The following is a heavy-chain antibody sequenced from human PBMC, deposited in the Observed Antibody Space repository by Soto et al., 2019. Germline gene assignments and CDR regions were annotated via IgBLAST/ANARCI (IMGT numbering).Heavy chain of an antibody. CDR1: GFTFSRYW. CDR3: ARGGTSGYADF. Sequence: EVQLVESGGGLVQPGGSLRLSCAASGFTFSRYWMHWVRQAPGKGLVWVSRINSDGSTTTYADSVKGRFTISRDNAKNTLYLQMNSLRVEDTALYYCARGGTSGYADFWGQGTVVTVSS. D-gene: IGHD5-12*01. CDR2: INSDGSTT. V-gene: IGHV3-74*01. J-gene: IGHJ4*02.